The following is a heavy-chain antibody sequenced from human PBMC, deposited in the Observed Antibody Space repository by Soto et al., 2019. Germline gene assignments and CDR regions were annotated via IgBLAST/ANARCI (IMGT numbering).Heavy chain of an antibody. V-gene: IGHV3-30*18. D-gene: IGHD6-13*01. J-gene: IGHJ6*02. CDR3: AKERSSSPSGKDV. Sequence: QVQLVESGGGVVQPGRSLRLSCAASGFTFSSYGMHWVRQAPGKGLEWVAVISYDGSNKYYADSVKGRFTISRDNXKNPLDLQMNRLRAEDTAVYYGAKERSSSPSGKDVWGQGTTVTVSS. CDR1: GFTFSSYG. CDR2: ISYDGSNK.